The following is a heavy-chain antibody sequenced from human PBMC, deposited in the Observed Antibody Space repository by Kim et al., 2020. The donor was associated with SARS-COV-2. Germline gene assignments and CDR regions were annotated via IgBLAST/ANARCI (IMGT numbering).Heavy chain of an antibody. J-gene: IGHJ3*01. V-gene: IGHV1-46*01. Sequence: ASVKVSCKSSGYTFTSHFIHWVRQVPGQGLEWMGIISPSSGSSSNAQKISGRVTMTSDASTNTVYMELSRLRFDDTAVYYCARDFYGSSWYLAPRTFDLWGQGTMAIVSS. D-gene: IGHD6-13*01. CDR1: GYTFTSHF. CDR3: ARDFYGSSWYLAPRTFDL. CDR2: ISPSSGSS.